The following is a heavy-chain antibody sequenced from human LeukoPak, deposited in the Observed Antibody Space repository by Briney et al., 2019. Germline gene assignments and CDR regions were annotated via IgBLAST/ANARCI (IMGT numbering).Heavy chain of an antibody. J-gene: IGHJ6*03. CDR1: GFTFNNYE. CDR2: ISSTGDII. CDR3: ARGDTALVDYYYYMDV. V-gene: IGHV3-48*03. D-gene: IGHD5-18*01. Sequence: QPGRSLRLSCAASGFTFNNYEMNWVRQAPGKGLEWVSYISSTGDIIYYADSVQGRFTVSRDNVKNSLYLQMNSLRAEDTAVYYCARGDTALVDYYYYMDVWGKGTTVTISS.